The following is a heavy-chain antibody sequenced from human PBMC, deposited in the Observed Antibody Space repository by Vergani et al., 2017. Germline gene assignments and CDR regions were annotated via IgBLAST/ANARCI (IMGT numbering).Heavy chain of an antibody. CDR1: GGSISSGGYS. V-gene: IGHV4-30-2*02. Sequence: QLQLQESGSGLVKPSQTLSLTCAVSGGSISSGGYSWSWIRQPPGKGLEWIGYIYYSGSTNYNPSLKSRVTISVDTSKNQFSLKLSSVTAADTAVYYCARFRASLRNFDYWGQGTLVTVSS. CDR2: IYYSGST. CDR3: ARFRASLRNFDY. J-gene: IGHJ4*02.